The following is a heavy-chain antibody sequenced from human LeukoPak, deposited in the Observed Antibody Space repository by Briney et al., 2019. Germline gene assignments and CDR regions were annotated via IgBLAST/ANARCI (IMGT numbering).Heavy chain of an antibody. Sequence: SETLSLTCTVSGGSISSYYWSWIRQPAGKGLEWIGRIYTSGSTNYNPSLKSRVTMSVDTSKNQFSLKLSSVTAADTAVYYCAAQVVVPAASRGGFDYWGQGTLATVSS. D-gene: IGHD2-2*01. CDR1: GGSISSYY. CDR2: IYTSGST. J-gene: IGHJ4*02. CDR3: AAQVVVPAASRGGFDY. V-gene: IGHV4-4*07.